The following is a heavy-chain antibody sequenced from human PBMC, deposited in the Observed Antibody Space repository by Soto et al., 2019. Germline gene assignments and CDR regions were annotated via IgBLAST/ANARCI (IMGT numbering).Heavy chain of an antibody. CDR2: INSDGSST. CDR3: ARRGAVAGLHY. V-gene: IGHV3-74*01. CDR1: GFTFSSYW. Sequence: EVQLVESGGGLVQPGGSLRVSCAASGFTFSSYWMHWVRQAPGKGLVWVSRINSDGSSTSYADSVKRRFTISRDNAKNTLYLQMNCLRAEDRAIYYCARRGAVAGLHYWGQGTLVTVSS. J-gene: IGHJ4*02. D-gene: IGHD6-19*01.